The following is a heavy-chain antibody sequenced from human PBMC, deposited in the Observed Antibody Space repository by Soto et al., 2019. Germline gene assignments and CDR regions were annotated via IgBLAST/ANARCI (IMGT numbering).Heavy chain of an antibody. J-gene: IGHJ6*02. Sequence: ASVKVSCKASGGTFSSLDINWVRQAPGQGLEWMGGIIPISETTNYAQIFQGRVSIVADISTSTAYMELSRLRSEDTAVYYCARALLSHSYDSGGYDSYFHAMDVWGQGTPVTVS. CDR1: GGTFSSLD. CDR3: ARALLSHSYDSGGYDSYFHAMDV. CDR2: IIPISETT. V-gene: IGHV1-69*06. D-gene: IGHD3-22*01.